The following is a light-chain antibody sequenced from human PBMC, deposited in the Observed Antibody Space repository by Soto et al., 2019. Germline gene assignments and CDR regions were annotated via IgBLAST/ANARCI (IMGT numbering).Light chain of an antibody. CDR3: QQYSSLWT. V-gene: IGKV3-20*01. Sequence: EIVLTQSPGTLSLSPGERATLSCRASQSVSRNSLVWYQQRPGQPPRLLIYGASSRATGIPDRFSGSGSGTDFSLTISRLEPEDFAVYYCQQYSSLWTFGQGTKVDI. CDR2: GAS. J-gene: IGKJ1*01. CDR1: QSVSRNS.